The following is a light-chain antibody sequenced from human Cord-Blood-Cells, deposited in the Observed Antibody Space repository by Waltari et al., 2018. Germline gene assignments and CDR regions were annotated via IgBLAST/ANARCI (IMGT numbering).Light chain of an antibody. CDR3: QQSDSTRSST. CDR2: AAS. Sequence: DIQMTQSPSSLSASVGDRVTITCRASQSISSYLNWYPQKPGKAPKLLFYAASSLQSGGPHRGRGSVSLRDFTLTLTTVHTEEFATYNCQQSDSTRSSTFGQGTRLEIK. J-gene: IGKJ5*01. CDR1: QSISSY. V-gene: IGKV1-39*01.